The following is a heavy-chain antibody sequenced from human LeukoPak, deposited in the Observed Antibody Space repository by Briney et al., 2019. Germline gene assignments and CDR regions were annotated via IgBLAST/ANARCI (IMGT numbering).Heavy chain of an antibody. Sequence: PGRSLRLSCAASGFTFSSYAMHWVRQAPGKGLEWVAVISYDGSNKHYADSVKGRFTISRDNSKNTLYLQMNSLRAEDTAVYYCARTWQQLFYHWGQGTLVTVSS. J-gene: IGHJ5*02. CDR3: ARTWQQLFYH. CDR1: GFTFSSYA. V-gene: IGHV3-30-3*01. D-gene: IGHD6-13*01. CDR2: ISYDGSNK.